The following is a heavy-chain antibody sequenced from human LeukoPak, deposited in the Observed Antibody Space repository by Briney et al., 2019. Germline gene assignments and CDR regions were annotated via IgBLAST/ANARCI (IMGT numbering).Heavy chain of an antibody. CDR3: ARCDSGNYDYVWGSYRYIGGFDY. CDR2: TYASGST. V-gene: IGHV4-4*07. D-gene: IGHD3-16*02. CDR1: GASISSSY. J-gene: IGHJ4*02. Sequence: PSETLSLTCTVSGASISSSYWTWIRQPAGKRLEWIGRTYASGSTRYNPSLKSRVTMSVDTSRNQFSLTLTSVTAADTAVYYCARCDSGNYDYVWGSYRYIGGFDYWGQGTLVTVSS.